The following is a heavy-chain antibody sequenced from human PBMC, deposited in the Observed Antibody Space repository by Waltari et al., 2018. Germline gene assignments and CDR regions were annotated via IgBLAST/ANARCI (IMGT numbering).Heavy chain of an antibody. CDR3: ARLPTGYPNWVDP. J-gene: IGHJ5*02. D-gene: IGHD6-13*01. CDR2: VHTNGNT. V-gene: IGHV4-39*01. Sequence: QLQLQESGPGLVKPSETLSLSCFVSGASVSSYSWAWIRQSPGKGLEWIGTVHTNGNTYYNPSLNSRVSISVDMSKNQFSLKLSSLTAADTAVYYCARLPTGYPNWVDPWGQGTLVTVSS. CDR1: GASVSSYS.